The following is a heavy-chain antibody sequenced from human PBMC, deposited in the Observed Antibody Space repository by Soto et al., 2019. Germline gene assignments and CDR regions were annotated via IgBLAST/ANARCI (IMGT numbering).Heavy chain of an antibody. CDR1: GGTFSSYA. Sequence: SVKVSCKASGGTFSSYAISWVRQAPGQGLEWMGGIIPIFGTANYAQKFQGRVTITADESTSTAYMELSSLRSEDTAVYYCARTNKAEAGTDYFDYWGQGTLVTVSS. CDR2: IIPIFGTA. J-gene: IGHJ4*02. V-gene: IGHV1-69*13. CDR3: ARTNKAEAGTDYFDY. D-gene: IGHD6-13*01.